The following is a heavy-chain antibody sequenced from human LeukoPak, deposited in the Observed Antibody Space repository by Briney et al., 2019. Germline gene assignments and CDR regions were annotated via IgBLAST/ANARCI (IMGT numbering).Heavy chain of an antibody. J-gene: IGHJ6*02. CDR3: ARTEMATIRYGIDV. D-gene: IGHD5-24*01. CDR1: GFTFSDYY. Sequence: PGGSLRLSCAASGFTFSDYYMSWIRQAQGKGLEWVSYITTSGSTIYYADSVKGRFTISRDNAQNSLYLQMNSLRAEDTAVYYCARTEMATIRYGIDVWGQGTTVTVSS. V-gene: IGHV3-11*01. CDR2: ITTSGSTI.